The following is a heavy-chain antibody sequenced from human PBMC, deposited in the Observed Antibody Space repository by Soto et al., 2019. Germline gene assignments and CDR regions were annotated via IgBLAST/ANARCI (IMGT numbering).Heavy chain of an antibody. CDR1: GFTFSSYW. Sequence: GGSLRLSCAASGFTFSSYWMSWVRQAPGKGLEWVANIKQDGSEKYYVDSVKGRFTISRDNAKNPLYLQMNSLRAEDTAVYYCATLRDLVGATTYYYYGMDVWGQGTTVTVSS. D-gene: IGHD1-26*01. CDR2: IKQDGSEK. V-gene: IGHV3-7*01. CDR3: ATLRDLVGATTYYYYGMDV. J-gene: IGHJ6*02.